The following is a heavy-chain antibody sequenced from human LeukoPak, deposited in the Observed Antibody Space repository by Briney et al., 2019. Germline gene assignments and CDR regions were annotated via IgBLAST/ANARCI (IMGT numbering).Heavy chain of an antibody. J-gene: IGHJ4*02. CDR2: ISTSSSAM. Sequence: PGGSLRLSCAASGFTFSIYEMNWVRQAPGKGLEWVSYISTSSSAMYYADSVKGRFTISRDNAKNSLYLQMNSLRDGDTAVYYCASEGRIPVAGTRRYFDYWGQGTLVTASS. V-gene: IGHV3-48*02. D-gene: IGHD6-19*01. CDR3: ASEGRIPVAGTRRYFDY. CDR1: GFTFSIYE.